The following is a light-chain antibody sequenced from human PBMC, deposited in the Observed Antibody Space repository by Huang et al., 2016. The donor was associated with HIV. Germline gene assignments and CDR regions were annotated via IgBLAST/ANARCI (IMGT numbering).Light chain of an antibody. CDR2: AAS. Sequence: DIQMTQSPSSLSTSVGDRVTITCRASQGAGNSLAWYQQKPGKVPKLLMYAASTLRSGVPSRFSGSGSGTEFTLTISGLQPEDVATYYCQKYNSAPYTFGQGTRLDIK. CDR3: QKYNSAPYT. V-gene: IGKV1-27*01. CDR1: QGAGNS. J-gene: IGKJ2*01.